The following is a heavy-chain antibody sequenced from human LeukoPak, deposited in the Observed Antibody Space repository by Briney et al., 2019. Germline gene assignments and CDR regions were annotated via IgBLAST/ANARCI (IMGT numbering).Heavy chain of an antibody. J-gene: IGHJ4*02. CDR2: IYYSGST. Sequence: PSETLSLTCTVSGGSISSYYWSWIRQPPGKGLEWIGYIYYSGSTNYNPSLKSRVTISVDASKNQFSLNLRSVTAADTAVYYCARSGYSYGTGYYFDYWGQGILVTVSS. V-gene: IGHV4-59*01. CDR3: ARSGYSYGTGYYFDY. D-gene: IGHD5-18*01. CDR1: GGSISSYY.